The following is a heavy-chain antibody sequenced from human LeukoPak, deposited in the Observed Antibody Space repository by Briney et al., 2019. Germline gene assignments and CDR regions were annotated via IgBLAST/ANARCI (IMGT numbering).Heavy chain of an antibody. J-gene: IGHJ4*02. Sequence: SETLSLTCTVSGDSISNYYWSWIRQPAGKGLEWIGRIYTSGSTNYNPSLKSRVTMSVDTSKNQFSLKLSSVTAADTAVYYCAGVSLVRGAPDYYFDYWGQGTLVTVSS. D-gene: IGHD3-10*01. V-gene: IGHV4-4*07. CDR1: GDSISNYY. CDR3: AGVSLVRGAPDYYFDY. CDR2: IYTSGST.